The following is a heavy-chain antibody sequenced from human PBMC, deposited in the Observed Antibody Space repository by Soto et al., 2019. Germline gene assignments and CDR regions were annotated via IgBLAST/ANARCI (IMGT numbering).Heavy chain of an antibody. CDR1: GFTFSNYW. V-gene: IGHV3-7*01. J-gene: IGHJ4*02. Sequence: PGGSLRLSCAASGFTFSNYWMSWVRQAPGRGLEWVASIKQDGGEKYYMDSVKGRFTISKDNAKNSLYLQLNSLRAGDAAVYYCARDSHALFDYWGQGTLVTVSS. CDR2: IKQDGGEK. CDR3: ARDSHALFDY.